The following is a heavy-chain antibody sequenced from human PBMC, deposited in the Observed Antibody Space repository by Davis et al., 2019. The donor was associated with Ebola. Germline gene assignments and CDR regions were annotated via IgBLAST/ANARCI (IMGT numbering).Heavy chain of an antibody. Sequence: PSETLSLTCGVFGGSLSGHYWSWIRQPPGKGLEWIGEIYHRGIINYNPSLKSRVSISVDTPNNQFSLRLRSVNAADTAVYYCARGRRGLEYWSQGTLVTVSS. CDR1: GGSLSGHY. CDR2: IYHRGII. CDR3: ARGRRGLEY. V-gene: IGHV4-34*01. J-gene: IGHJ4*02.